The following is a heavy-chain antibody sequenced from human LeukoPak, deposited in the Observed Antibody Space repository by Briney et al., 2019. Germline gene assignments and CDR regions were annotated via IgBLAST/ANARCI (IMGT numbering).Heavy chain of an antibody. Sequence: SETLSLTCTVSGGSISSYYWSWVRQPAGKGLEWIGRIYTSGSTNYNASLKSRVTMSVDTSKNQFSLELSSVTAADTAVYYCARVGRQLAPFDYWGQGTLVTVSS. V-gene: IGHV4-4*07. D-gene: IGHD6-13*01. CDR2: IYTSGST. J-gene: IGHJ4*02. CDR3: ARVGRQLAPFDY. CDR1: GGSISSYY.